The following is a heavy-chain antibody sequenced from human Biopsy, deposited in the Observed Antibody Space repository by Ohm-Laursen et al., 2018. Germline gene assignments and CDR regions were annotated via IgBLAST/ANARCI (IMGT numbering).Heavy chain of an antibody. V-gene: IGHV4-59*02. CDR3: ARVRGSGFFAFDI. J-gene: IGHJ3*02. CDR1: GGSVRGYY. Sequence: GTLSLTCSVSGGSVRGYYWSWIRQPSGTGLAWIGHIFDDGATNYSPSPSLQGRVTLSIDTSENTFSLTLTSLTRADTGVYSCARVRGSGFFAFDIWGRGTTVSVSS. CDR2: IFDDGAT. D-gene: IGHD3-3*01.